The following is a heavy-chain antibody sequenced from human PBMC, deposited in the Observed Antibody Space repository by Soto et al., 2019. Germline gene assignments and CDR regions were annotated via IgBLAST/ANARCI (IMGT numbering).Heavy chain of an antibody. Sequence: VHLLESGGGLVQPGGSLRLACTASGFTFNHYAMSWVRQAPGKGLEWVSAVSGRGGSTKYADAVEGRFIISRDNSNSTLYLQMDSLRGEDMAVYYCAKDSTVTTSLYFYYYGFDVWGQGTTVTVSS. V-gene: IGHV3-23*01. D-gene: IGHD4-17*01. CDR3: AKDSTVTTSLYFYYYGFDV. CDR2: VSGRGGST. CDR1: GFTFNHYA. J-gene: IGHJ6*02.